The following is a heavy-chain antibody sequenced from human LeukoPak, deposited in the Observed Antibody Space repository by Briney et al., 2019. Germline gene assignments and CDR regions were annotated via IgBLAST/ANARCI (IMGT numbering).Heavy chain of an antibody. J-gene: IGHJ4*02. CDR1: GFTFSGSA. V-gene: IGHV3-73*01. Sequence: GGSLKLSCAASGFTFSGSAMHWVRQASGKGLEWVGRIRSKANGYATAYAASVKGRFTISRDDSKNTAYLQMKSLKTEDTAVYYCLVLAPLADYSDYWGQGTLVTVSS. CDR2: IRSKANGYAT. CDR3: LVLAPLADYSDY.